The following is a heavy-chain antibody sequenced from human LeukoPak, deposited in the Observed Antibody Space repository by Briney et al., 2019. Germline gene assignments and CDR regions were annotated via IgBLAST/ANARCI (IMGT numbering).Heavy chain of an antibody. CDR2: ISSSSSYI. V-gene: IGHV3-21*04. CDR1: GFTFSSYS. J-gene: IGHJ4*02. CDR3: AKASSSTSFDY. Sequence: GGSLRLSCAASGFTFSSYSMNWVRQAPGKGLEWVSSISSSSSYIYYADSVKGRFTISRDNAKNSLYLQMNSLRAEDTALYYCAKASSSTSFDYWGQGTLVTVSS. D-gene: IGHD2-2*01.